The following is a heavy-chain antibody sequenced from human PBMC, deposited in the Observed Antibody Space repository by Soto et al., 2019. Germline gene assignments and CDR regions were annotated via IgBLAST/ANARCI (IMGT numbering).Heavy chain of an antibody. CDR2: ISTAGIT. CDR1: GFTVTAKY. J-gene: IGHJ3*01. V-gene: IGHV3-53*01. Sequence: PWGSLRLSCAVSGFTVTAKYIIFFRHSPGKDLEWVSAISTAGITSYADSVRGRLSIFRDKTKNTLSLQMDTLKVDDTAVYYCAASVTAPGGFDVWGQGTTVTVSS. CDR3: AASVTAPGGFDV. D-gene: IGHD2-21*02.